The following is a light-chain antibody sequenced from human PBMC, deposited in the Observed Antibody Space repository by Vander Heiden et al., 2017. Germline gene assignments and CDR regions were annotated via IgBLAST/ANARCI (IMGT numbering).Light chain of an antibody. CDR3: QQYAVSPIT. CDR1: QSVGKNY. CDR2: DAS. J-gene: IGKJ5*01. V-gene: IGKV3-20*01. Sequence: ETVLTQTQGTLSLSPGERATLSCRASQSVGKNYLGWFQQKPGQVPRLLIYDASNRATGTPDRFSGSGSGTDFTLTINRLESEDFAVYYCQQYAVSPITFGQGTRLEI.